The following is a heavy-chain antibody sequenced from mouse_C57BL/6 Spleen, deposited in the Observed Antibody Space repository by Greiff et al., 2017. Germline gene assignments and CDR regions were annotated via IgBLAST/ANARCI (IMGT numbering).Heavy chain of an antibody. CDR2: IYPGSGST. V-gene: IGHV1-55*01. CDR3: ARSDLTGPAWFAY. CDR1: GYTFTSYW. Sequence: QVQLQQPGAELVKPVASVKMSCKASGYTFTSYWITWVKQRPGQGLEWIGDIYPGSGSTNYNEKFKSKATLTVDTSSSTAYMQLSSLTSEDSAVYYCARSDLTGPAWFAYWGQGTLVTVSA. D-gene: IGHD4-1*01. J-gene: IGHJ3*01.